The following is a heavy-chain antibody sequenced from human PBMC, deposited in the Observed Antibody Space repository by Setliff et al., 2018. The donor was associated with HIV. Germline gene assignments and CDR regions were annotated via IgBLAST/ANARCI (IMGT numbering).Heavy chain of an antibody. V-gene: IGHV1-69*10. CDR3: AISIPPDAFDI. CDR1: GGTFSSYA. Sequence: SVKVSCKASGGTFSSYAISWVRQAPGQGLEWMGGIIPILGIANYAQKFQGRVTITTDESTSTAYMELSSLRSEDTAVYYCAISIPPDAFDIWGQGTMVTVSS. J-gene: IGHJ3*02. CDR2: IIPILGIA.